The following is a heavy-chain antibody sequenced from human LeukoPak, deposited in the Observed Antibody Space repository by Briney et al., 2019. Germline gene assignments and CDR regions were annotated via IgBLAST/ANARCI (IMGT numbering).Heavy chain of an antibody. D-gene: IGHD3-3*01. CDR2: SNPNSGGT. CDR3: ARFWSRAPGDY. J-gene: IGHJ4*02. V-gene: IGHV1-2*02. Sequence: GASVKVSCKASGDTFTGYYMHWVRQAAGQGLEGMGWSNPNSGGTNYAQKLQGRVSMTRDTSISRAYMERSRLRSHHTALYYCARFWSRAPGDYWGQGTLVTVSS. CDR1: GDTFTGYY.